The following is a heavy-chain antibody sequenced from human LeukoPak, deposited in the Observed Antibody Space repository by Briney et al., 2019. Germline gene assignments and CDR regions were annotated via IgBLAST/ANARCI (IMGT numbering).Heavy chain of an antibody. Sequence: SETLPLTCTVSGGSVSSSNHYWAWIRQPPGKGLEWIGSIYYNGKTHYNPSFKSRVTLSLDKSKNQFALNLTSVTAADTALYYCARRYSHGSKSFDYWGQGAQVAVSS. CDR1: GGSVSSSNHY. J-gene: IGHJ4*02. CDR3: ARRYSHGSKSFDY. D-gene: IGHD3-10*01. CDR2: IYYNGKT. V-gene: IGHV4-39*01.